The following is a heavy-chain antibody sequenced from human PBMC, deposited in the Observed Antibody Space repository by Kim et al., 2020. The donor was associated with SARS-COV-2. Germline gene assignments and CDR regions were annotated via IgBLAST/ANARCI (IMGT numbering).Heavy chain of an antibody. CDR2: IRSKAYGGTT. CDR3: TRDDFWSGYFHY. D-gene: IGHD3-3*01. CDR1: GFTFGDYA. J-gene: IGHJ4*02. Sequence: GGSLRLSCTASGFTFGDYAMSWVRQAPGKGLEWVGFIRSKAYGGTTEYAASVKGRFTISKDDSKTIAYLQMNSLKTEDTAVYYCTRDDFWSGYFHYWGQGTLVTVPS. V-gene: IGHV3-49*04.